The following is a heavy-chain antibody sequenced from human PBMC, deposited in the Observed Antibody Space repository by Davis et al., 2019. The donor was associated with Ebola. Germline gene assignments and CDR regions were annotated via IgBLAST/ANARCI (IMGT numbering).Heavy chain of an antibody. D-gene: IGHD4-17*01. Sequence: SETLSLTCTVSGGSISSYYWSWIRQPPGKGLEWIGYIYYSGSTNYNPSLKSRVTISVGTSKNQFSLKLSSVTAADTAVYYCARGPRGGTVTTFYYYGMDVWGKGTTVTVSS. CDR3: ARGPRGGTVTTFYYYGMDV. V-gene: IGHV4-59*01. CDR2: IYYSGST. CDR1: GGSISSYY. J-gene: IGHJ6*04.